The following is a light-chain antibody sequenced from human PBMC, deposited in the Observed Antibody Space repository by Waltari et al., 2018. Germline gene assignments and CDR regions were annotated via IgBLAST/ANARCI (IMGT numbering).Light chain of an antibody. CDR1: QSVGRT. CDR3: QHYVRLPAT. V-gene: IGKV3-20*01. J-gene: IGKJ1*01. Sequence: EIVLTQSPGTLSLSPGERATLSCRASQSVGRTLAWYQQKPGQAPSLRMYGASSRATGTPDRFSGSGSGTDFSLTISRLEPEDFAVYYCQHYVRLPATFGQGTKVEIK. CDR2: GAS.